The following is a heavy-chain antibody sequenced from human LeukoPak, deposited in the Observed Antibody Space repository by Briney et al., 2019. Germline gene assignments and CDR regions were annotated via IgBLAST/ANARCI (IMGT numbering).Heavy chain of an antibody. CDR1: GSTFSDYW. V-gene: IGHV3-7*01. Sequence: GGSLRLSCAASGSTFSDYWMSWMRQAPGKGLEWVANIKYDGDEEYYVDSVKGRFTISRDNAKNSLYLQLNSLRVEDTAVYYCKSGGAAPGSFDNWGQGTLVTVSP. D-gene: IGHD6-13*01. CDR2: IKYDGDEE. J-gene: IGHJ4*02. CDR3: KSGGAAPGSFDN.